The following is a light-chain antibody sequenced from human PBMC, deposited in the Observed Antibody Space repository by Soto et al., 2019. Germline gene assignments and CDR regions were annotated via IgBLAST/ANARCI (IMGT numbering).Light chain of an antibody. CDR1: QSVLYSSNNKNY. J-gene: IGKJ4*01. CDR2: WAS. V-gene: IGKV4-1*01. CDR3: QQYYTNALT. Sequence: DIVMTQSPDSLAVSLGERATINCKSSQSVLYSSNNKNYLAWYQQKPGQPPKLLIYWASTRESGVPDRFSGSGSGTDFTLTINSLQAEDVAVYYCQQYYTNALTFGGGTQVGVK.